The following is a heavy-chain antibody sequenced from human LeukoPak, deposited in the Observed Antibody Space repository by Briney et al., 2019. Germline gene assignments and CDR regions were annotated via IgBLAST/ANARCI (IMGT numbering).Heavy chain of an antibody. J-gene: IGHJ4*02. D-gene: IGHD3-16*01. V-gene: IGHV1-2*04. Sequence: ASVKVSCKASGYTFTGYYMHWVRQAPGQGLEWMGWINPNSGDTNLAQKFQGWVTMTRDTSIGTAYLELSRLTSDDTAVYYCARDRGPQWWGSFDYWGQGTLVTVSS. CDR3: ARDRGPQWWGSFDY. CDR2: INPNSGDT. CDR1: GYTFTGYY.